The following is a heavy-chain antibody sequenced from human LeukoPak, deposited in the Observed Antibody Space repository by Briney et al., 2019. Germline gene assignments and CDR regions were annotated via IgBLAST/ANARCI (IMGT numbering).Heavy chain of an antibody. V-gene: IGHV3-23*01. CDR1: GFTFSTYA. CDR3: AIRGYSGYDDGGY. J-gene: IGHJ4*02. CDR2: ISGSGGST. D-gene: IGHD5-12*01. Sequence: GGSLRLSCAASGFTFSTYAMSWVRQAPGKGLEWVSAISGSGGSTYYADSVKGRFTISRDNSKNTLFLQMNSLRAEDTAVYYCAIRGYSGYDDGGYWGQGTLVTVSS.